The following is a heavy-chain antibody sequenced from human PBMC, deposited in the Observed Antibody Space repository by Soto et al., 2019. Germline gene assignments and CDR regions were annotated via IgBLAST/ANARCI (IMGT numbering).Heavy chain of an antibody. V-gene: IGHV3-23*01. CDR3: AKETGMVVHYSGMDV. J-gene: IGHJ6*02. CDR2: ISGSGGST. D-gene: IGHD5-18*01. Sequence: KGLEWVSAISGSGGSTYYADSVKGRFTISRDNSKNTLYLQMNSLRAEDTAVYYCAKETGMVVHYSGMDVRGQGTTVTV.